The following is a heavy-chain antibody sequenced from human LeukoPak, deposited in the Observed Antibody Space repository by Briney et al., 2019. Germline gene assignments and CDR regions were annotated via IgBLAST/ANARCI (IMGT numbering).Heavy chain of an antibody. CDR3: ARGGGGNSTVTIYWFDP. CDR1: GGSFSGYY. Sequence: SETLSLTCAVYGGSFSGYYWSWIRQPPGKGLEWIGEINHSGSTNYNPSLKSRLAISVDTSKNQFSLNLNSVTAADTAMYYCARGGGGNSTVTIYWFDPWGQGALVTVSS. CDR2: INHSGST. D-gene: IGHD4-17*01. V-gene: IGHV4-34*01. J-gene: IGHJ5*02.